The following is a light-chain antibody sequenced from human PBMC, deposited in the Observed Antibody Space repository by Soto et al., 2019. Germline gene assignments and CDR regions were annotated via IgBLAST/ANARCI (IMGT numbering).Light chain of an antibody. J-gene: IGLJ3*02. CDR3: SSYTSSSTV. CDR1: SSDIGGYNY. V-gene: IGLV2-14*01. Sequence: QSALTQPASVSGSPGQSITISCTGTSSDIGGYNYVSWYQQHPGNAPKLMIYEVTNRPSGVSNRFSGSKSGNTASLTISGLQPEDEADYYCSSYTSSSTVFGGGTKLTV. CDR2: EVT.